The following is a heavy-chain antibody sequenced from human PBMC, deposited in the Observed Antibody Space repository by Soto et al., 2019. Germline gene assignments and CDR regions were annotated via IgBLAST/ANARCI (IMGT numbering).Heavy chain of an antibody. D-gene: IGHD3-22*01. CDR1: GGSISSYY. V-gene: IGHV4-4*07. CDR3: ATQMENYYDSSGYYSNWFDP. J-gene: IGHJ5*02. Sequence: SETLSLTCTVSGGSISSYYWSWIRQPAGKGLEWIGRIYTSGSTNYNPSLKSRVTMSVDTSKNQFSLKLSSVTAADTAVYYCATQMENYYDSSGYYSNWFDPWGQGTLVTVYS. CDR2: IYTSGST.